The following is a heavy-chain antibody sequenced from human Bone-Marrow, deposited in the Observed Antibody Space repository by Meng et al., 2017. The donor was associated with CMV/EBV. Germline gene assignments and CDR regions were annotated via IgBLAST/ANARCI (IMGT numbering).Heavy chain of an antibody. D-gene: IGHD4-17*01. CDR3: ARPQYGDEDFLDY. CDR2: ISYDGSTK. CDR1: GFIFGDHA. Sequence: GGSLRLSCSASGFIFGDHAMHWVRQAPGKGLEWVAVISYDGSTKYFADSVKGRFTIYRDYYRNTLFLQMSSLTTEDTGLYCCARPQYGDEDFLDYWGQGTRVTVSS. V-gene: IGHV3-30*15. J-gene: IGHJ4*02.